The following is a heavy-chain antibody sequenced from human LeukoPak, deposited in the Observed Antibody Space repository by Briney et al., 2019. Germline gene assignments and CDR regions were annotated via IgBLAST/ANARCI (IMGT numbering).Heavy chain of an antibody. V-gene: IGHV1-18*01. CDR3: ARVGYSSSPNWFDP. D-gene: IGHD6-6*01. CDR2: ISVHNDNT. CDR1: GYTFTSYG. Sequence: ASVKVSCKASGYTFTSYGISWVRQAPGQGLEWMGWISVHNDNTDYAQKLQGRVTVTTDTSTSTAYMELRSLRSDDTAVYYCARVGYSSSPNWFDPWGQGTLVTVSS. J-gene: IGHJ5*02.